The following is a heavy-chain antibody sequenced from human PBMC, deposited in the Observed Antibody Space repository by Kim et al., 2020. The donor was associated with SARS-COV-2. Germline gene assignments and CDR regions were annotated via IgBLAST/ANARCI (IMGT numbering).Heavy chain of an antibody. CDR2: IRSGGSTI. D-gene: IGHD3-22*01. Sequence: GGSLRLSCAASGFTFSSYEMNWVRQAPGKGLEWVSKIRSGGSTIYYADSVKGRFTISRDNAKNSLYLQMNSLRAEDTAVYYCARGAWGTIIVVVAYVDA. J-gene: IGHJ3*01. CDR3: ARGAWGTIIVVVAYVDA. CDR1: GFTFSSYE. V-gene: IGHV3-48*03.